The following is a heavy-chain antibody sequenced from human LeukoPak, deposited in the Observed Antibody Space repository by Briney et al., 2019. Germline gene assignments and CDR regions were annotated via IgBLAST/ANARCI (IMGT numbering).Heavy chain of an antibody. D-gene: IGHD6-13*01. Sequence: PGGSLRLSFAASGFTFSDYYMSWIRQAPGKGLEWVSTISDSGGSTYYADSVKGRFTISRDNPKNTLYLQMNSLRAEDTAVYYCAKDPISKSWYGGDYWGQGTLVTVSS. V-gene: IGHV3-23*01. CDR2: ISDSGGST. J-gene: IGHJ4*02. CDR1: GFTFSDYY. CDR3: AKDPISKSWYGGDY.